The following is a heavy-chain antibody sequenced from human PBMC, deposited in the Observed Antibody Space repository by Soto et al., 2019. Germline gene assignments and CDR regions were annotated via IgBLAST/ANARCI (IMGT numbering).Heavy chain of an antibody. CDR1: GGTFSSYA. V-gene: IGHV1-69*01. D-gene: IGHD1-1*01. J-gene: IGHJ6*02. CDR2: IIPIFGKA. CDR3: ARCSVQLERRYYGMDV. Sequence: QVQLVQSGAEVKKPGSSVKVSCKASGGTFSSYAISWVRQAPGQGLEWMGGIIPIFGKANYEQKFQGRVTITADESTSTAYMELSSLRSEDTAGHYCARCSVQLERRYYGMDVWGQGTTVTVSS.